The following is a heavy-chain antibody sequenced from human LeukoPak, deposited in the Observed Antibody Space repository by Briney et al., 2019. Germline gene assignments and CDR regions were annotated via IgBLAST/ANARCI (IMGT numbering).Heavy chain of an antibody. Sequence: ASVKVSCKVSGYTLTELSMHWVRPAPGKGLEWMGGFDPEDGETIYAQKFQGRVTMTEDTSTDTAYMELSSLRSKDTAVYYCATAAVARQQPTYYYYMDVWGKGTTVTVSS. CDR1: GYTLTELS. J-gene: IGHJ6*03. D-gene: IGHD6-13*01. CDR2: FDPEDGET. V-gene: IGHV1-24*01. CDR3: ATAAVARQQPTYYYYMDV.